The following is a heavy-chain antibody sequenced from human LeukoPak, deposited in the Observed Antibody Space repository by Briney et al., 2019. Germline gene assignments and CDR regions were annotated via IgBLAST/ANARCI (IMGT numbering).Heavy chain of an antibody. D-gene: IGHD3-10*01. CDR2: IDLSDSYT. J-gene: IGHJ5*02. CDR3: ARHYPPGNWLDP. CDR1: GYSLSSYW. Sequence: GESLQISCQGSGYSLSSYWITWVRQMPGKGLEWMGRIDLSDSYTSYSPPFQGHVTISADKSISTAFLEWSSLRASDTAIYYCARHYPPGNWLDPWGQGTLATVSS. V-gene: IGHV5-10-1*01.